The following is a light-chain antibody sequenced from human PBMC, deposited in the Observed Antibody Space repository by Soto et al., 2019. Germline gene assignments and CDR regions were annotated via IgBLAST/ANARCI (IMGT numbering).Light chain of an antibody. CDR2: LNSDGSH. Sequence: QPVLTQSPSASASLGASVKLTCTLSSGHSSYAIAWHQQQPEKGPRYLMKLNSDGSHSKGDGIPDRFSGSSPGAERYLTVSSIQSDDEADYYCQTWGTGIVVFGGGTKLTVL. CDR3: QTWGTGIVV. CDR1: SGHSSYA. V-gene: IGLV4-69*01. J-gene: IGLJ2*01.